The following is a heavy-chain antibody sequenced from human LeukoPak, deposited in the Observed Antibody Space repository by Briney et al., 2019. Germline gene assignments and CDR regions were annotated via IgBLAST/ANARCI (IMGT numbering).Heavy chain of an antibody. D-gene: IGHD6-25*01. V-gene: IGHV4-30-4*01. CDR3: ARLDTRLSGYYFDY. CDR1: GGSISNDDYY. CDR2: IYDSGGT. Sequence: SQTLSLTCTVSGGSISNDDYYWNWIRQPPGKGLEWIGYIYDSGGTFYNPSLKSRVIISGDTSKNQFSLKLSSVTAADTAVYYCARLDTRLSGYYFDYWGQGIPVTVSS. J-gene: IGHJ4*02.